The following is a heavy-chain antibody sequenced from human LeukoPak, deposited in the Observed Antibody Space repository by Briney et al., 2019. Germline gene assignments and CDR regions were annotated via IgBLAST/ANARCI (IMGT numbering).Heavy chain of an antibody. D-gene: IGHD2-15*01. CDR1: GYFMSSGHY. CDR2: IYHSGSI. Sequence: SDPVPLICAVSGYFMSSGHYWGWIRPPPGNGLEWIGSIYHSGSIYYNPSLSSRDIISVVTSKVQFSLKLSSVTAADTALYYCARSEGSFCSGANCHAFDIWGQGAMVTVSS. V-gene: IGHV4-38-2*01. CDR3: ARSEGSFCSGANCHAFDI. J-gene: IGHJ3*02.